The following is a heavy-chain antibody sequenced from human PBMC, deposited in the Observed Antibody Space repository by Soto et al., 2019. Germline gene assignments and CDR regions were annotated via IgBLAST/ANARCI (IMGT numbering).Heavy chain of an antibody. CDR3: ARASAPGAFDI. J-gene: IGHJ3*02. CDR1: GGSISSGGYS. CDR2: IYHSGST. V-gene: IGHV4-30-2*01. Sequence: PSETLSLTCAVSGGSISSGGYSWSWIRQPPGKGLEWIGYIYHSGSTYYNPSLKSRVTISVDRSKNQFSLKLSSVTAADRAVYYCARASAPGAFDIWGQGTMVTVSS. D-gene: IGHD6-19*01.